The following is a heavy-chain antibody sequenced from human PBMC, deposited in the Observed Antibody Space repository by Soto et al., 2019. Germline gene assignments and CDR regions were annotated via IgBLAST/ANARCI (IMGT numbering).Heavy chain of an antibody. V-gene: IGHV1-69*01. CDR2: IIPIFGTA. CDR3: ARAQPVAGRTPDYYYYGMDV. CDR1: GGTFSSYA. J-gene: IGHJ6*02. Sequence: QVQLVQSGAEVKTPGSSVKVSCKASGGTFSSYAISWVRQAPGQGLEWMGGIIPIFGTANYAQKFQGRVTITADESTSTAYMELSSLRSEDTAVYYCARAQPVAGRTPDYYYYGMDVWGQGTTVTVSS. D-gene: IGHD6-19*01.